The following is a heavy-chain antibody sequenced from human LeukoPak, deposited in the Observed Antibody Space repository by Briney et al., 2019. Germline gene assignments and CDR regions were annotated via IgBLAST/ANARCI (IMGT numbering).Heavy chain of an antibody. CDR3: ARAGTDGYDSYALGAFDI. J-gene: IGHJ3*02. V-gene: IGHV1-2*02. CDR2: INPNSGGT. CDR1: GYTFTGYY. Sequence: ASVKVSCKASGYTFTGYYMHWVRQAPGQGLEWMGWINPNSGGTNYAQKFQGRVTMTRDTSISTAYMELSRLRPDDTAVYDCARAGTDGYDSYALGAFDIWGQGTMVTVSS. D-gene: IGHD5-12*01.